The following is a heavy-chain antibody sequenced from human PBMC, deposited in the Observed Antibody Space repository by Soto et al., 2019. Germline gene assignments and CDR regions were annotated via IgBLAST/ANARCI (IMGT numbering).Heavy chain of an antibody. Sequence: QVQLVESGGGVVQPGRSLRLSCAASGFTFSSYAMHWVRQAPGKGLEWVAVISYDGSNKYYADSVKGRFTISRDNSKNTLYLQMNSLRAEDTVVYYCARVPLRFLEWLPTDSWFDPWGQGTLVTVSS. CDR1: GFTFSSYA. CDR3: ARVPLRFLEWLPTDSWFDP. V-gene: IGHV3-30-3*01. D-gene: IGHD3-3*01. CDR2: ISYDGSNK. J-gene: IGHJ5*02.